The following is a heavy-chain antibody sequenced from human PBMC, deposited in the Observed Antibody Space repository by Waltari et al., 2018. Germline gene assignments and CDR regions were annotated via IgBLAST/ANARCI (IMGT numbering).Heavy chain of an antibody. CDR3: ARGTYYYDTSGYSDGNHYYMDV. CDR2: FYAGGGT. Sequence: QVQLQESGPGLVKPSETLSLTCTVSSDSISTYYWTWIRQSAGKGLEWLGRFYAGGGTKYNPSLNSRVTMSVDTSKNQFSLKLTSVTAADSAVYYCARGTYYYDTSGYSDGNHYYMDVWGKGTSVTVSS. CDR1: SDSISTYY. D-gene: IGHD3-22*01. V-gene: IGHV4-4*07. J-gene: IGHJ6*03.